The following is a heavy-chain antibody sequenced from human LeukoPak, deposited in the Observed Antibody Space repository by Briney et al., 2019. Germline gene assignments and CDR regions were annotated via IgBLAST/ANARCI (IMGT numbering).Heavy chain of an antibody. D-gene: IGHD6-13*01. CDR3: ARSYSSSWHLDFDY. V-gene: IGHV1-18*01. CDR1: GYTFTSYG. CDR2: ISAYNGNT. Sequence: ASVKVSCKASGYTFTSYGISWVRQAPGQGLEWMGWISAYNGNTNYAQKLQGRVTMTTDTSTSTAYMELRSLRSDDTAVYYCARSYSSSWHLDFDYWGRGTLVTVSS. J-gene: IGHJ4*02.